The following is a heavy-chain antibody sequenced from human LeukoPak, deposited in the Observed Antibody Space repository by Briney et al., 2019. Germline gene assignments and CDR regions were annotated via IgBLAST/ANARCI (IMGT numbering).Heavy chain of an antibody. CDR1: GYTFSSSW. V-gene: IGHV5-51*01. CDR2: IYPGDSDT. J-gene: IGHJ4*02. CDR3: ARQYGRPYDY. D-gene: IGHD4-17*01. Sequence: GESLKISCKGSGYTFSSSWIGWARQMPGKGLEWMGIIYPGDSDTRYSPSFQGQVTISADKSINTAYLQWSSLQATDTGIYYCARQYGRPYDYWGQGTLVTVSS.